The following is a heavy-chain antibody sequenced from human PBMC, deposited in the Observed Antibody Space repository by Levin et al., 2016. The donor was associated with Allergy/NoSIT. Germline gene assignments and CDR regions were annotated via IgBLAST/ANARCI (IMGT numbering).Heavy chain of an antibody. CDR2: ISISGGST. J-gene: IGHJ5*02. D-gene: IGHD3-3*01. Sequence: GESLKISCVASGFTFSSYAMSWVRQAPGKGLEWVSAISISGGSTYHADSVKGRFIISRDNSKNTLYLQMNSLRAEDTALYYCAKDHFLDGYTIFGEAPAPWGQGTLVSVSS. CDR3: AKDHFLDGYTIFGEAPAP. CDR1: GFTFSSYA. V-gene: IGHV3-23*01.